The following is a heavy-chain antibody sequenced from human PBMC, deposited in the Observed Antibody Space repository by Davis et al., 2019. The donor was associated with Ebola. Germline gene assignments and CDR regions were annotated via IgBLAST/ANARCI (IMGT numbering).Heavy chain of an antibody. J-gene: IGHJ4*02. V-gene: IGHV1-2*02. CDR2: INPNNGGT. Sequence: ASVKVSCKASGYTFAGYYIHWVRQAPGQGLEGMGWINPNNGGTNYAQKFQGRFTMTRDTSISTAYMEVSRLRSDDTAVYYCARGTFYDFVWGSSVYFDFWGQGTLVTVSS. D-gene: IGHD3-16*01. CDR1: GYTFAGYY. CDR3: ARGTFYDFVWGSSVYFDF.